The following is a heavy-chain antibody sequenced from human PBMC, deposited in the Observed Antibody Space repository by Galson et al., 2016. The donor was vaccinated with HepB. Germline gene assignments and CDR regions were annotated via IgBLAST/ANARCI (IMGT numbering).Heavy chain of an antibody. Sequence: SLRLSCAASGFTFTSYAMSWVRQAPGKGLEWVSGISDSGGRTYYADSVKGRFTISRDNSNNTLYLQMNSLRAEDTAVYYCVKLGNYYPSGTYSQTRYFTFWGQGTLVTVS. J-gene: IGHJ4*02. CDR3: VKLGNYYPSGTYSQTRYFTF. D-gene: IGHD3-10*01. CDR2: ISDSGGRT. CDR1: GFTFTSYA. V-gene: IGHV3-23*01.